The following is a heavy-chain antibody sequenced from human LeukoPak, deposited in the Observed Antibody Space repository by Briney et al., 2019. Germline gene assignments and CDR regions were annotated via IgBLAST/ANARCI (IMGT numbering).Heavy chain of an antibody. CDR1: GFTFSSYS. J-gene: IGHJ6*03. D-gene: IGHD5-24*01. CDR2: ISSSSSYI. Sequence: GGSLRLSCAASGFTFSSYSMNWVRQAPGKGLEWVSFISSSSSYIYYADSVKGRFTISRDNAKNSLYLQMNSLRAEDTAVYYCARVAQPTIKVYYYYYYYMDVWGKGTTVTVSS. CDR3: ARVAQPTIKVYYYYYYYMDV. V-gene: IGHV3-21*01.